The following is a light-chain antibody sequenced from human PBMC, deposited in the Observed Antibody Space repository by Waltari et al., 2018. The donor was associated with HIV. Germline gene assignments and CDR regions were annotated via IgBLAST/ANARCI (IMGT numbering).Light chain of an antibody. J-gene: IGLJ3*02. CDR1: SSNIGRNT. CDR2: TDN. Sequence: QSVLTQPHSVSGTPGQRVTISCSGASSNIGRNTVNWFQLLPGTAPKLLIYTDNQRPSGVPDRFSGSKSGTSASLAISGLQSEDEADYFCAAWDDSLNGLWVFGGGTKLTVL. V-gene: IGLV1-44*01. CDR3: AAWDDSLNGLWV.